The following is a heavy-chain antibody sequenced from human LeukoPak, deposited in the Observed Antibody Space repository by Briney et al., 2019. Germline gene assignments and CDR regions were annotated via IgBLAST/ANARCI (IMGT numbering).Heavy chain of an antibody. CDR3: ARRRGQGSGSYFHYYYYGMDV. Sequence: SETLSLTCAVSGGSISSSDWWSWVRQPPGKGLEWLGQIYYSGSTNYNPSLKSRVTISVDKSKNQFSLKLSSVTAADTAVYYCARRRGQGSGSYFHYYYYGMDVWGQGTTVTVSS. J-gene: IGHJ6*02. CDR1: GGSISSSDW. D-gene: IGHD3-10*01. CDR2: IYYSGST. V-gene: IGHV4-4*02.